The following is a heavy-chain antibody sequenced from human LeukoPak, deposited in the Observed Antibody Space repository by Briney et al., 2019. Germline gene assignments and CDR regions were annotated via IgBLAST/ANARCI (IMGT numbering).Heavy chain of an antibody. D-gene: IGHD3-22*01. Sequence: PGGSLRLSCAASGFTFSNYGMQWVRQAPGQGLEWVAVIWYDGSKKYYADSVKGRFTISRDNAKNSLYLQMNSLRAEDTAVYYCATDDSSGYYYNYYYGMDVWGQGTTVTVSS. CDR2: IWYDGSKK. V-gene: IGHV3-33*03. CDR1: GFTFSNYG. J-gene: IGHJ6*02. CDR3: ATDDSSGYYYNYYYGMDV.